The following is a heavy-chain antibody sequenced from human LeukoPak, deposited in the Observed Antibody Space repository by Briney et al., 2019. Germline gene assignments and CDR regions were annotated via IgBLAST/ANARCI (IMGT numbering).Heavy chain of an antibody. Sequence: PSETLSLTCTVSGGSISSYYWSWIRQPPGKGLEWIGYIYYSGSTNYNPSLKSRVTISVDTSKNQFSLKLSSVTAADTAVYYCARELSYGLDDAFDIWGQGTMVTVSS. CDR2: IYYSGST. CDR3: ARELSYGLDDAFDI. D-gene: IGHD5-18*01. CDR1: GGSISSYY. J-gene: IGHJ3*02. V-gene: IGHV4-59*01.